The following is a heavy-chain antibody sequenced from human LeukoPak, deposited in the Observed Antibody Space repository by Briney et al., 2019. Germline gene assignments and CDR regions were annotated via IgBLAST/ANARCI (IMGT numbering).Heavy chain of an antibody. CDR2: IYYSGST. V-gene: IGHV4-31*03. CDR3: ARDRGGNYYDYYYGMDV. Sequence: SETLSLTCTVSGGSISSGGHYWSWIRQHPGKGLEWIGYIYYSGSTYYNPSLKSRVTISVDTSKNQFSLKLSSVTAADTAVYYCARDRGGNYYDYYYGMDVWGQGTTVTVSS. CDR1: GGSISSGGHY. D-gene: IGHD3-22*01. J-gene: IGHJ6*02.